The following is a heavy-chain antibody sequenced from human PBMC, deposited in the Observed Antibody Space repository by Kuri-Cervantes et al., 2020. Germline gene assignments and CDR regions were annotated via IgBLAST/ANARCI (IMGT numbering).Heavy chain of an antibody. CDR1: GFTFSSYT. CDR2: IGITGFV. CDR3: ARDRAMDDY. J-gene: IGHJ4*02. V-gene: IGHV3-48*02. Sequence: GGSLRLSCAASGFTFSSYTMNWVRQAPGKGLEWLAYIGITGFVYYADSVKGRFTVSRDNARHSLYLQMNSLRDEDTAVYYCARDRAMDDYWGQGTLVTVSS. D-gene: IGHD5-18*01.